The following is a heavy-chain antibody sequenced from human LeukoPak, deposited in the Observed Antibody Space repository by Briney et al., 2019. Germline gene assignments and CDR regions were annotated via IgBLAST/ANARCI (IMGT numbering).Heavy chain of an antibody. Sequence: PSETLSLTCTVSGYSISSGYYWGWIRQPPGKGLEWIGSIYHSGSTYYNPSLKSRVTISVDTSKNQFSLKLSSVTAADTAVYYCARMKGVVVPAADYWGQGTLVTVSS. D-gene: IGHD2-2*01. CDR1: GYSISSGYY. J-gene: IGHJ4*02. CDR2: IYHSGST. CDR3: ARMKGVVVPAADY. V-gene: IGHV4-38-2*02.